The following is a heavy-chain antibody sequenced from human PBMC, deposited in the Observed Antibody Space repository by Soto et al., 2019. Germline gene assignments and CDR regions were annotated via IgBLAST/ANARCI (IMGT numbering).Heavy chain of an antibody. CDR3: VSGQGTLYCGGDCYDYYYYGMDV. D-gene: IGHD2-21*02. CDR1: GGTFSSYA. V-gene: IGHV1-69*12. Sequence: QVQLVQSGAEVKKPGSSVKVSCKASGGTFSSYAISWVRQAPGQGLEWMGGIIPIFATANYAQKFQGRVTISAGESTSTADMELSSLRSEDTAVDYCVSGQGTLYCGGDCYDYYYYGMDVWGQVTSVSVSS. J-gene: IGHJ6*02. CDR2: IIPIFATA.